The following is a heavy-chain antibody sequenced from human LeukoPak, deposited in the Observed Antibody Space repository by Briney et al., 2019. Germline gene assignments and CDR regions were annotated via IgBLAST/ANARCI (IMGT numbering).Heavy chain of an antibody. D-gene: IGHD3-16*02. CDR2: IFYSGST. CDR1: GSSISSYY. J-gene: IGHJ4*02. Sequence: SETPSLTCTGSGSSISSYYWSWIRQPPGKGLEWIGYIFYSGSTNYNPSLKSRVTISVDTSKNQFSLRLSSVTAADTAVYYCARELGYDYVWGSYRSYYFDYWGQGTLVTVSS. CDR3: ARELGYDYVWGSYRSYYFDY. V-gene: IGHV4-59*01.